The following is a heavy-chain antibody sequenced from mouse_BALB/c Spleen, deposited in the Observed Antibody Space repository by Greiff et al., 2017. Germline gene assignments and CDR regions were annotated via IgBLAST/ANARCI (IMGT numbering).Heavy chain of an antibody. J-gene: IGHJ3*01. V-gene: IGHV14-4*02. Sequence: EVQLQQSGAELVRSGASVKLSCTASGFNIKDYYMHWVKQRPEQGLEWIGWIDPENGDTEYAPKFQGKATMTADTSSNTAYLQLSSLTSEDTAVDYCNAPHGSRFAYWGQGTLVTVSA. CDR3: NAPHGSRFAY. CDR1: GFNIKDYY. CDR2: IDPENGDT. D-gene: IGHD1-1*01.